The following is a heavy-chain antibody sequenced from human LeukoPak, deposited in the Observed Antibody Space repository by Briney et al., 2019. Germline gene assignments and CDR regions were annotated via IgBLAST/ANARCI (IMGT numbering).Heavy chain of an antibody. CDR1: GYTFTSYD. CDR2: MNPNSGNT. Sequence: ASVKVSCKASGYTFTSYDINWVRQATGQGLEWMGWMNPNSGNTGYAQKFQGRVTMTRNTSISTAYMELSSLRSDDTAVYYCAFSIAAITRLDYWGQGTLVTVSS. J-gene: IGHJ4*02. CDR3: AFSIAAITRLDY. V-gene: IGHV1-8*01. D-gene: IGHD6-6*01.